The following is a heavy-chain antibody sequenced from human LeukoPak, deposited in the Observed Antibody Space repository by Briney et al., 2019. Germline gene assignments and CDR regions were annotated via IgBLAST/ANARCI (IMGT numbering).Heavy chain of an antibody. V-gene: IGHV3-48*01. CDR3: ARGSGGVGAALHY. CDR2: IKNTGETI. Sequence: GGSLRLSCAASGFTFSTYAMSWVRQAPGKGLEWISYIKNTGETIYYADSVKGRFTISRDNARNSVTLQMNSLRAEDTAVYFCARGSGGVGAALHYWGQGILVTVSS. CDR1: GFTFSTYA. J-gene: IGHJ4*02. D-gene: IGHD1-26*01.